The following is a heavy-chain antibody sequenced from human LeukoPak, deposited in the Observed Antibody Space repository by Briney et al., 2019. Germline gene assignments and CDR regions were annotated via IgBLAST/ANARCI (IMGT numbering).Heavy chain of an antibody. Sequence: GGSLRLSCAASGFTFSSYAMSWVRRAPGKGLEWVSAISGSGGSTYYADSVKGRFTISRDNSKNTLYLQMNSLRAEDTAVYYCAKVDYYDSSGYTSFDYWGQGTLVTVSS. V-gene: IGHV3-23*01. J-gene: IGHJ4*02. D-gene: IGHD3-22*01. CDR3: AKVDYYDSSGYTSFDY. CDR1: GFTFSSYA. CDR2: ISGSGGST.